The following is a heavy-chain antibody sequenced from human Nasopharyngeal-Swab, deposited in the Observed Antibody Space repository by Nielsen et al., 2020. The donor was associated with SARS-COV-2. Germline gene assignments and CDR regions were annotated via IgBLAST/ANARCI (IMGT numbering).Heavy chain of an antibody. CDR2: ISGSGGST. D-gene: IGHD2/OR15-2a*01. J-gene: IGHJ6*03. CDR1: GFTFISYA. Sequence: GESLKLSCASSGFTFISYAMSWLPQAPVKGLDWVSAISGSGGSTYYADSVKGRFTISRDNSKNTLYLQMNSLRSEDTAVYYCAKSGYYSLSYYYYYYMDVWGKGTTVTGS. CDR3: AKSGYYSLSYYYYYYMDV. V-gene: IGHV3-23*01.